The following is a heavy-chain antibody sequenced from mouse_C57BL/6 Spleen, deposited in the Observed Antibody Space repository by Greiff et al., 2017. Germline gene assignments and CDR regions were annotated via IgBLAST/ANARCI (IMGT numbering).Heavy chain of an antibody. CDR1: GYTFTDYY. CDR3: ARGGDDDGDARDD. J-gene: IGHJ4*01. D-gene: IGHD2-4*01. CDR2: INPNNGGT. V-gene: IGHV1-26*01. Sequence: EVQLQQSGPELVKPGASVKISCKASGYTFTDYYMNWVKQSHGKSLEWIGDINPNNGGTSYNQKFKGKATLTVDKSSSTAYMELRSLTSEDSAVYKSARGGDDDGDARDDWGKGTTVTVAA.